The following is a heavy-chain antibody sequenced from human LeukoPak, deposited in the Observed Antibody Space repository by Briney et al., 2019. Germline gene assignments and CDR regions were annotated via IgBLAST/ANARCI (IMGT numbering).Heavy chain of an antibody. Sequence: KPSETLSLTCAVSGGSISSSNWWSWVRQPPGEGLEWIGEIHHSGSTNYNPSLKSRVTISVDKSKNQFSLKLSSVTAADTAVYYCASYGSGSYRGAFDIWGQGTMVTVSS. J-gene: IGHJ3*02. CDR1: GGSISSSNW. CDR3: ASYGSGSYRGAFDI. CDR2: IHHSGST. V-gene: IGHV4-4*02. D-gene: IGHD3-10*01.